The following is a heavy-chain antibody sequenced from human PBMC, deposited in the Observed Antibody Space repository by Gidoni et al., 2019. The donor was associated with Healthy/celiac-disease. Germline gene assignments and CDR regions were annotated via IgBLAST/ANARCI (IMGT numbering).Heavy chain of an antibody. CDR3: ASAPGARNVDAFDI. Sequence: TGDYYWSWIRQPPGKGPEWIGYIYYSGSTYYNPSLKSRVTISVDTSKNQFSLKLSSVTAADTAVYYCASAPGARNVDAFDIWGQGTMVTVSS. V-gene: IGHV4-30-4*01. D-gene: IGHD7-27*01. CDR2: IYYSGST. CDR1: TGDYY. J-gene: IGHJ3*02.